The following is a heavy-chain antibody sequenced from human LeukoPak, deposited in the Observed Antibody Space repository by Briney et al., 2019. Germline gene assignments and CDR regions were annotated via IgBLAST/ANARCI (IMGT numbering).Heavy chain of an antibody. CDR2: IYYSGST. V-gene: IGHV4-31*03. D-gene: IGHD5/OR15-5a*01. CDR1: GGSISSGGYP. Sequence: PSQTLSLPCTVSGGSISSGGYPWSWIRQHPGKGLEWIGYIYYSGSTYYNPSLKSRVTISVDTSKNQFSLKLSSVTAADTAVYYCARGESTEYFDYWGQGTLVTVSS. J-gene: IGHJ4*02. CDR3: ARGESTEYFDY.